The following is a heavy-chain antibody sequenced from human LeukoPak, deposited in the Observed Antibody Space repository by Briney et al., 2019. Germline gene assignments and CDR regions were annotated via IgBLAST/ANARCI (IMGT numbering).Heavy chain of an antibody. CDR3: ARGRRMITFGGVIVIGTQDFDY. D-gene: IGHD3-16*02. CDR1: GYTFTSYD. J-gene: IGHJ4*02. V-gene: IGHV1-8*01. CDR2: MNPNSGNT. Sequence: GASVKVSCKASGYTFTSYDINWVRQATGQGLEWMGWMNPNSGNTGYAQKFQGRVTMTGNTSISTAYMELSSLRSEDTAVYYCARGRRMITFGGVIVIGTQDFDYWGQGTLVTVSS.